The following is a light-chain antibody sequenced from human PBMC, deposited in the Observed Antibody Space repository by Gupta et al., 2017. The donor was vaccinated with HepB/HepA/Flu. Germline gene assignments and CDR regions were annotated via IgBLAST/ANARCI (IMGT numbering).Light chain of an antibody. CDR1: QSVSGS. V-gene: IGKV3-15*01. CDR3: QQYYVWPPIT. Sequence: VMTQSTATLFMSRGERAPLSCRASQSVSGSVTWYQHRPGQPLRLLIYGASTRATGVPVRFSGSGSGTEFTLTITSLQSEDFALYYCQQYYVWPPITFGQGTRLETK. CDR2: GAS. J-gene: IGKJ5*01.